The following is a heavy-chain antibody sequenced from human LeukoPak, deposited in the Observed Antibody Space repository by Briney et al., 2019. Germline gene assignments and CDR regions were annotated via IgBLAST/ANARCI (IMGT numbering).Heavy chain of an antibody. D-gene: IGHD3-10*01. J-gene: IGHJ4*02. CDR3: AREEVSVISDTCCSGLGY. CDR1: GYTFTGFY. Sequence: GASVKVSCKASGYTFTGFYMHWVRQAPGQGLEWMGWINPNSGGTNYAQKFQGRVTMTRDTSINTAYMELSSLRPDDTAVYYCAREEVSVISDTCCSGLGYWGQGTLVTVSS. CDR2: INPNSGGT. V-gene: IGHV1-2*02.